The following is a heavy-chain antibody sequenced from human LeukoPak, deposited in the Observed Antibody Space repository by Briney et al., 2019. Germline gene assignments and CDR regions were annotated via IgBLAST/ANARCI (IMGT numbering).Heavy chain of an antibody. D-gene: IGHD6-13*01. Sequence: GGSLRLSCAASGFTFSTYSLNWVRQAPGKGLDRVSSISSGSSYIFYADSVKGRFTISRDNAKNSLYLQMNSLRDEDTAVYYCARELAGTAGGTRGFDYWGQGTLVTVSS. CDR1: GFTFSTYS. V-gene: IGHV3-21*01. CDR2: ISSGSSYI. J-gene: IGHJ4*02. CDR3: ARELAGTAGGTRGFDY.